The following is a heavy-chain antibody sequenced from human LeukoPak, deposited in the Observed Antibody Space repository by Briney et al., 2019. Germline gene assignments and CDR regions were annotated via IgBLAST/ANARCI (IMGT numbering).Heavy chain of an antibody. CDR3: AKDHSGSYSGAFDY. CDR2: IYYSGST. V-gene: IGHV4-59*12. Sequence: SETLSLTCTVSGGSISSYYWSWIRQPPGKGLEWIGYIYYSGSTDYNPSLKSRVTISVDTSKNQFSLKLSSVTAADTAVYYCAKDHSGSYSGAFDYWGQGTLVTVSS. CDR1: GGSISSYY. J-gene: IGHJ4*02. D-gene: IGHD1-26*01.